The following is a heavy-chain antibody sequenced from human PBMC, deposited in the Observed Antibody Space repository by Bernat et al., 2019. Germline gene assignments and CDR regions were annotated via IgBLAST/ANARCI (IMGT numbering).Heavy chain of an antibody. CDR1: GGSFSGYY. CDR3: AGGVPPPYSSSLFAY. D-gene: IGHD6-6*01. J-gene: IGHJ4*02. V-gene: IGHV4-34*01. CDR2: INHSGST. Sequence: QVQLQQWGAGLLKPSETLSLTCAVYGGSFSGYYWSWIRQPPGKGLEWIGEINHSGSTNYNPSLKSRVTISVDTCKNQFSLKLSSVTAADTAVYYCAGGVPPPYSSSLFAYWGQGTLVTVSS.